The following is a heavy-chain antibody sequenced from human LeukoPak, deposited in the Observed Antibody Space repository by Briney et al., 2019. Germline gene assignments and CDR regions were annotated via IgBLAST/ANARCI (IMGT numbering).Heavy chain of an antibody. CDR1: GYTFTSYY. Sequence: EASVKVSCKASGYTFTSYYMHWVRQAPGQGLEWMGIINPSGGSTNYAQKFQGRVTMTRDASTSTVYMELNSLRAEDTAVYYCAKDRARFDYWGQGTLVTVSS. J-gene: IGHJ4*02. CDR2: INPSGGST. V-gene: IGHV1-46*01. CDR3: AKDRARFDY.